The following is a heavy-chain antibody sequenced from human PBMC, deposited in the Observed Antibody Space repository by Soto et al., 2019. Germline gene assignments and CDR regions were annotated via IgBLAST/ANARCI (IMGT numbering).Heavy chain of an antibody. Sequence: SETLSLTCTVSGGSMSSYYWSWIRQPPGKGLEWIGYIYYSGSTNYNPSLKSRVTISVDTSKNQFSLKLSSVTAADTAVYYCARRYGKNAFDIWGQGTMVTVSS. D-gene: IGHD5-18*01. CDR3: ARRYGKNAFDI. CDR2: IYYSGST. V-gene: IGHV4-59*01. CDR1: GGSMSSYY. J-gene: IGHJ3*02.